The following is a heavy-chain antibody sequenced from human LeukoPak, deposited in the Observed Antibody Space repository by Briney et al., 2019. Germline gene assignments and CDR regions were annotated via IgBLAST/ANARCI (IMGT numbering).Heavy chain of an antibody. CDR2: IYPGDSDT. D-gene: IGHD6-19*01. V-gene: IGHV5-51*01. CDR1: GYSFTSYW. Sequence: GESLKISCKGSGYSFTSYWIGWVRQMPGKGLGWMGIIYPGDSDTRYSPSFQGQVTISADKSISTAYLQWSSLKASDTAMYYCASAPVNSGGWFRNPYYFDYWGQGTLVTVSS. J-gene: IGHJ4*02. CDR3: ASAPVNSGGWFRNPYYFDY.